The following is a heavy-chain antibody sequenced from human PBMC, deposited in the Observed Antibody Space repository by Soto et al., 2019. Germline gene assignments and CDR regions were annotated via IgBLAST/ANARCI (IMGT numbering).Heavy chain of an antibody. CDR1: GCTFISYA. CDR3: AKDTTYYDFWSGYYDDY. Sequence: PGGSLRLSCAASGCTFISYAMSWVRQAPGKGLEWVSAISGSGGSTYYADSVKGRFTISRDNSKNTLYLQMNSLRAEDTAVYYCAKDTTYYDFWSGYYDDYWGQGTLVTVSS. D-gene: IGHD3-3*01. J-gene: IGHJ4*02. CDR2: ISGSGGST. V-gene: IGHV3-23*01.